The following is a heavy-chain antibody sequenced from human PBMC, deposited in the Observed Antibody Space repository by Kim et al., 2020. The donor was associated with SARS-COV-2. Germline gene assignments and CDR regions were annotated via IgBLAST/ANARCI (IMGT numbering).Heavy chain of an antibody. J-gene: IGHJ5*02. D-gene: IGHD6-19*01. V-gene: IGHV3-73*01. CDR3: TRLVSSGWYNWFDP. Sequence: ASVKGRFTISRDDSKNTAYLQMNSLKTEDTAVYYCTRLVSSGWYNWFDPWGQGTLVTVSS.